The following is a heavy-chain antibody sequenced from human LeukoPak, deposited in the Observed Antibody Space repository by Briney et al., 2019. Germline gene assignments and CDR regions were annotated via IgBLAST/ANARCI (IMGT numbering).Heavy chain of an antibody. D-gene: IGHD1-14*01. J-gene: IGHJ4*02. V-gene: IGHV3-33*01. CDR3: TRYNNDHFDY. Sequence: GRSLRLSCAGSGFTFGGYGMHWFRQTPGKGLEWVAVIAYDGSRAFYADSVKGRFTISRDNSKNTMSVQMDDLRAEDTAVYYCTRYNNDHFDYWAQGTLVTVSS. CDR1: GFTFGGYG. CDR2: IAYDGSRA.